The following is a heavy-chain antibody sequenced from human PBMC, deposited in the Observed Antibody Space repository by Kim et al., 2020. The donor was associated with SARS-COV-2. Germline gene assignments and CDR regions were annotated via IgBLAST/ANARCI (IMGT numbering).Heavy chain of an antibody. V-gene: IGHV1-2*02. CDR1: GYTFTGYY. Sequence: ASVKVSCKASGYTFTGYYMHWVRQAPGQGLEWMGWINPNSGGTNYAQKLQGRVTMTRDTSISTAYMELSRLRSDDTAVYYCARDLHCSSTSCYMLEDYYYYGMDVWGQGTTVTVSS. D-gene: IGHD2-2*01. CDR2: INPNSGGT. J-gene: IGHJ6*02. CDR3: ARDLHCSSTSCYMLEDYYYYGMDV.